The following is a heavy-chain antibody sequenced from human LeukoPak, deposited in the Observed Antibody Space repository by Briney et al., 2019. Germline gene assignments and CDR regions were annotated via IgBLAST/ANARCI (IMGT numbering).Heavy chain of an antibody. D-gene: IGHD3-9*01. J-gene: IGHJ4*02. CDR3: AKGKRSRYFDWSEASTIDY. Sequence: GGSLRLSCAASGFTFSSYGMHWVRQAPGKGLEWVAVISYGGSNKYYADSVKGRFTISRDNSKNTLYLQMNSLRAEDTAVYYCAKGKRSRYFDWSEASTIDYWGQGTLVTVSS. CDR1: GFTFSSYG. CDR2: ISYGGSNK. V-gene: IGHV3-30*18.